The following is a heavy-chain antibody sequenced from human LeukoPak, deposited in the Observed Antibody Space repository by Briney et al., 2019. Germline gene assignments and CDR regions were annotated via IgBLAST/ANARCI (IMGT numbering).Heavy chain of an antibody. CDR3: ATLLSSSYYFDY. J-gene: IGHJ4*02. CDR1: GYSISSGYY. V-gene: IGHV4-38-2*02. D-gene: IGHD3-10*02. CDR2: IYHSGIT. Sequence: SETLSLTCIVPGYSISSGYYWGWIRQPPGKGLEWIGNIYHSGITYYNLYSPSLKSRVIISVDTSKNHFSLKLSSVTAADTAVYFCATLLSSSYYFDYWGQGTLVTVSS.